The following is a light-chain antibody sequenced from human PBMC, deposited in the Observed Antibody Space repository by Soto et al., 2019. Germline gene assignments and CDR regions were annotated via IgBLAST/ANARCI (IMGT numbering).Light chain of an antibody. CDR3: QVWDSNSDRPYV. CDR2: DDN. V-gene: IGLV3-21*02. J-gene: IGLJ1*01. Sequence: SYELTQSPSVSVAPGQTARITCGRDNIGSKSVHWYQQKPGQAPVLVVYDDNDRRSGIPERFSGSNSGNTATLTINRVEAGDEADYYCQVWDSNSDRPYVFGPGTKVTV. CDR1: NIGSKS.